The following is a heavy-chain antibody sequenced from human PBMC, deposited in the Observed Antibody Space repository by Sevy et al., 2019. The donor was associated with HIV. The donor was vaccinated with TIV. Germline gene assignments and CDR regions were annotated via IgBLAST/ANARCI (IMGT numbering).Heavy chain of an antibody. D-gene: IGHD2-2*01. Sequence: GGSLRLSCAASGFTFSNYAMSWVRQAPGKGLEWVSTFSFGCGKINYAHSVKGRFTISRDNSKNTLYLQMNGLRAEDTALYYCAREGCSKPHDYWGQGTLVTVSS. CDR3: AREGCSKPHDY. CDR2: FSFGCGKI. V-gene: IGHV3-23*01. J-gene: IGHJ4*02. CDR1: GFTFSNYA.